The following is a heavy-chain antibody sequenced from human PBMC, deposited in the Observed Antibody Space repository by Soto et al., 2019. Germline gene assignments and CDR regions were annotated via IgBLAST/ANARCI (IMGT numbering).Heavy chain of an antibody. Sequence: EVQLVESGGTLVQSGGSLRLSCAASGFTFSSYEMNGVCQAPGKGLEWVSYISSSGTTIYHADSVKGRFTISRDNARNSLYLQMNNLRAEDTAVYYCAREMFKVGGAPFDIWGQGTMVTVSS. V-gene: IGHV3-48*03. D-gene: IGHD3-16*01. CDR1: GFTFSSYE. J-gene: IGHJ3*02. CDR3: AREMFKVGGAPFDI. CDR2: ISSSGTTI.